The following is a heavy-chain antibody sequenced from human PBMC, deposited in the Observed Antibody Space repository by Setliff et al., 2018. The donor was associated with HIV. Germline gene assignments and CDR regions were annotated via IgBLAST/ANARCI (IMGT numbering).Heavy chain of an antibody. Sequence: PGGSLRLSCAASGFTFSAYWMNWVRQAPGKGLEWISYISSSGVMYYADSVKGRFTISRDNSKNTLYLQMDSLRGDDTAVYYCAKDFFTGGFDPWGQGTLVTVSS. D-gene: IGHD1-1*01. CDR3: AKDFFTGGFDP. CDR2: ISSSGVM. CDR1: GFTFSAYW. V-gene: IGHV3-48*01. J-gene: IGHJ5*02.